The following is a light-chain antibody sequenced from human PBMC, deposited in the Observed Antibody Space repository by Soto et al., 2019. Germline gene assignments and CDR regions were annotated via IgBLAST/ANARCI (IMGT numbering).Light chain of an antibody. Sequence: DIQVTQSPSSLSASVRDRVTITCRASQSISSNLNWYQHKLGEAPKLLIYAASSLQSGVPSRFSGSGSGTDFTLTISSLQPEDSAIYYCQQSFRTPRTFGGRTKVEIK. CDR2: AAS. CDR1: QSISSN. CDR3: QQSFRTPRT. V-gene: IGKV1-39*01. J-gene: IGKJ4*01.